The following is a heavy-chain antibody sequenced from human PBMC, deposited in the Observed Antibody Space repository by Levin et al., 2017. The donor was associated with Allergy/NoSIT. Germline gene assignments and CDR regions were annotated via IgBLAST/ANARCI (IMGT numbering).Heavy chain of an antibody. CDR3: AHRRGYDIQDGYFDY. CDR2: MYWDDDK. D-gene: IGHD3-9*01. Sequence: KLSGPTLVKPTQTLTLTCTFSGFSLSTSGVGVGWIRLPPGKALEWLALMYWDDDKRYSPSLKSRLTITKDTSKNQVVLTMTNMDPEDTATYYCAHRRGYDIQDGYFDYWGQGTLVTVSS. J-gene: IGHJ4*02. V-gene: IGHV2-5*02. CDR1: GFSLSTSGVG.